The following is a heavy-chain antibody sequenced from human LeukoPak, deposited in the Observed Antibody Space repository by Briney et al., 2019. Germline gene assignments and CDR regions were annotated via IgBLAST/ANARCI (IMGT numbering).Heavy chain of an antibody. D-gene: IGHD5-12*01. CDR1: GFRISGYV. V-gene: IGHV3-64*01. Sequence: GGSLRLSCAASGFRISGYVMHWVRQAPGKGPESVSAISPDGNTYYANSVKGRFTISGDNSQNTLYLQMGSLTVDDMAVYYCARENPQGGSEYWGQGTLATVSS. J-gene: IGHJ4*02. CDR3: ARENPQGGSEY. CDR2: ISPDGNT.